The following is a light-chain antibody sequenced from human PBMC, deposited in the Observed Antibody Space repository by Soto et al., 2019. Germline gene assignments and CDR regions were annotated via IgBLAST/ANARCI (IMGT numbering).Light chain of an antibody. CDR3: QQYKTYPFT. CDR1: QPINSW. Sequence: DVQMTQSPSTLSASVGDRVTITCRASQPINSWLAWFQQKPGKAPQLLIHDASSLKSGVPSRFSGIGFGTDFTLINTNLQPDDYATYCCQQYKTYPFTFGHGTKLEFK. V-gene: IGKV1-5*01. CDR2: DAS. J-gene: IGKJ2*01.